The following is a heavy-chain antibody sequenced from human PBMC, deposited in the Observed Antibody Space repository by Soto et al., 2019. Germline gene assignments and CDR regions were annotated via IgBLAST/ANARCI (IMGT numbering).Heavy chain of an antibody. D-gene: IGHD4-17*01. CDR2: IWYDGSNK. V-gene: IGHV3-33*01. CDR3: ARDPLHPIMTRVVNAGRYYCYGMDV. J-gene: IGHJ6*01. Sequence: QVQLVESGGGVVQPGRSLRLSCAASGFTFSSYGMHWVRQAPGKGLEWVAVIWYDGSNKYYADSVKGRFTISRDNSKNTLDLQMTSLRAEDTAVYYCARDPLHPIMTRVVNAGRYYCYGMDVWGQGTTVTVSS. CDR1: GFTFSSYG.